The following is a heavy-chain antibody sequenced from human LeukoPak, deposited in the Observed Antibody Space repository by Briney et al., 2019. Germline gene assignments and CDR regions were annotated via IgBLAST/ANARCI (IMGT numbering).Heavy chain of an antibody. CDR1: GGSFSGYY. CDR3: ARDANHSPADY. J-gene: IGHJ4*02. CDR2: INHSGST. V-gene: IGHV4-34*01. D-gene: IGHD1-14*01. Sequence: PSETLSLTCAVYGGSFSGYYWSWIRQPPGKGLEWPGEINHSGSTNYNPSLKSRVTISVDTSKNQYSLKLSSVTAADTAVYYCARDANHSPADYWGQGTLVTVSS.